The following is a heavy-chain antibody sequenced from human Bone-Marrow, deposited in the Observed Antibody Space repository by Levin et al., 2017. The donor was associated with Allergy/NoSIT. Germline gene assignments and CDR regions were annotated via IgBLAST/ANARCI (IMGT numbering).Heavy chain of an antibody. Sequence: GESLKISCAASGFTFSSYAMHWVRQAPGKGLEWVAVISYDGSNKYYADSVKGRFTISRDNSKNTLYLQMNSLRAEDTAVYYCARDQETVTSWSFGMDVWGQGTTVTVSS. V-gene: IGHV3-30*04. CDR3: ARDQETVTSWSFGMDV. CDR1: GFTFSSYA. D-gene: IGHD4-17*01. CDR2: ISYDGSNK. J-gene: IGHJ6*02.